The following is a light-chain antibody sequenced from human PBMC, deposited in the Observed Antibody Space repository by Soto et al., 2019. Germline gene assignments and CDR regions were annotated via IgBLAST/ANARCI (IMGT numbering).Light chain of an antibody. Sequence: EIVMTQSPATLSVSPGERVVLSCRASQSVSSNLAWYQQKPGQAPRLLVYGASTRATGIPARFSGGGSGTEFTLTISSLQSEDFAVYYCQHYNNWPPWTFGQGTKVEIK. J-gene: IGKJ1*01. V-gene: IGKV3-15*01. CDR1: QSVSSN. CDR2: GAS. CDR3: QHYNNWPPWT.